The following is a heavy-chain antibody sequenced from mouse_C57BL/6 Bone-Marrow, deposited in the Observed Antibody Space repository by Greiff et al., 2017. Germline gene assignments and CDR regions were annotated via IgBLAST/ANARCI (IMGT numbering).Heavy chain of an antibody. V-gene: IGHV1-75*01. Sequence: QVQLQQSGPELVKPGASVKISCKASGYTFTDYYINWVKQRPGQGLEWIGWIFPGSGSTYYNEKFKGKATLTVDKSSSTAYMLLSSLTSGDSAVDFYASGDYGNYAFAYWGQGTLVTVSA. CDR3: ASGDYGNYAFAY. CDR1: GYTFTDYY. D-gene: IGHD2-1*01. CDR2: IFPGSGST. J-gene: IGHJ3*01.